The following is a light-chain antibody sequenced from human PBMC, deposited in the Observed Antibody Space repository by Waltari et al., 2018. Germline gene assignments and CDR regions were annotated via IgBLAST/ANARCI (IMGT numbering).Light chain of an antibody. CDR2: AAS. CDR3: QQYNTYSRT. J-gene: IGKJ4*01. V-gene: IGKV1-9*01. Sequence: TQLTQSPSSLAASVGDRVTISCRTSQVILGYLAWYQQKPGKAPKLLIYAASTLQSGVPSRFSGSGSGTEFTLTISSLQPDDFATYYCQQYNTYSRTFGGGTKVEIK. CDR1: QVILGY.